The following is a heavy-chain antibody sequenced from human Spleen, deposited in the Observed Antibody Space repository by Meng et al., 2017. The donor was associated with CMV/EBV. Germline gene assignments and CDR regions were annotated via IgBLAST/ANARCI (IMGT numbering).Heavy chain of an antibody. V-gene: IGHV3-23*01. J-gene: IGHJ4*02. CDR2: ISGSGGST. CDR1: GFAFSTDA. CDR3: AKWHMVRETIGYPDYFDY. D-gene: IGHD3-10*01. Sequence: GESLKISCAASGFAFSTDAMSWVRQAPGKGLEWVSAISGSGGSTYYADSVKGRFTISRDNSKNTLYLQMNSLRAEDTAVYYCAKWHMVRETIGYPDYFDYWGQGTLVTVSS.